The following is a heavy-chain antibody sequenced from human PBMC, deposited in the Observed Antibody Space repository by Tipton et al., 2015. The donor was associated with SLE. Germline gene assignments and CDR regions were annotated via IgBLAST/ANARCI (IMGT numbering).Heavy chain of an antibody. Sequence: SLRLSCAASELAVSSNYMSWVRQSAGRGLEWVSVFFFSDTSTYYADSVKGRFTVSRDDSEHTVYLQMNSLRADDTAVYYCARALPSADNSYYFDYWGQGALVTVSS. CDR3: ARALPSADNSYYFDY. CDR2: FFFSDTST. J-gene: IGHJ4*02. V-gene: IGHV3-66*01. CDR1: ELAVSSNY. D-gene: IGHD2-2*01.